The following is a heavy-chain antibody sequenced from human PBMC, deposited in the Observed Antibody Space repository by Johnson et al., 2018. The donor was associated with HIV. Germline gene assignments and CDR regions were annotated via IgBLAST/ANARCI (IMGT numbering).Heavy chain of an antibody. V-gene: IGHV3-20*04. Sequence: VQLVESGGSVVRPGGSLRLSCAASGFNFDDYGMNWVRQSPGKGLEWVSGNNWNGGSTGYADSVKGRFTISRDNGKNSLYLQMNSLRAEDTALYYCARGGLGYQNLHDAFDSWGQGTKVTVSS. CDR2: NNWNGGST. D-gene: IGHD1-14*01. J-gene: IGHJ3*02. CDR3: ARGGLGYQNLHDAFDS. CDR1: GFNFDDYG.